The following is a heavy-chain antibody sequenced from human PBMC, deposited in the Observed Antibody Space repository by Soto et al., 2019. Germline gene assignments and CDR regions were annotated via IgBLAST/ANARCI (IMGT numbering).Heavy chain of an antibody. CDR2: IYYSGST. J-gene: IGHJ5*02. CDR3: ARYAWDCSSTSCYSLSFDP. V-gene: IGHV4-61*01. Sequence: PSETLSLTCTVSGGSVSSGSYYWSWIRQPPGKGLEWIGYIYYSGSTNYNPSLKSRVTISVDTSKNQFSLKLSSVTAADTAVYYCARYAWDCSSTSCYSLSFDPWGQGTLVTVS. D-gene: IGHD2-2*01. CDR1: GGSVSSGSYY.